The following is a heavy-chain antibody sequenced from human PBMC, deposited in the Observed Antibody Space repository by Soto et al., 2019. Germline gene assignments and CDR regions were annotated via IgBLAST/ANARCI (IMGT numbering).Heavy chain of an antibody. V-gene: IGHV3-30-3*01. CDR1: GFTFSSYA. J-gene: IGHJ4*02. CDR3: ARDFSSYCYDFDY. D-gene: IGHD5-12*01. Sequence: GALRLSCAAPGFTFSSYARHWVRQAPGKGLEWVAVISYDGSNKYYADSVKGRFTISRDNSKNTLYLQMNSLRAEDTAVYYCARDFSSYCYDFDYWGQGTLVTVSS. CDR2: ISYDGSNK.